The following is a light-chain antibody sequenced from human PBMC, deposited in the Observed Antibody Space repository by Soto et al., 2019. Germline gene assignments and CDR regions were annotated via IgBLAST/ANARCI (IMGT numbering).Light chain of an antibody. Sequence: EIVLTQSPGTLSLXPGXRATLSCRASQSVSNNYLAWYQQKPGQAPRLLIYGASTRATGIPARFSGSGSGTEFTLTISSLEPEDFAVYYCQQRSNWPPITFGQGTRLEIK. CDR1: QSVSNNY. CDR3: QQRSNWPPIT. CDR2: GAS. J-gene: IGKJ5*01. V-gene: IGKV3-11*01.